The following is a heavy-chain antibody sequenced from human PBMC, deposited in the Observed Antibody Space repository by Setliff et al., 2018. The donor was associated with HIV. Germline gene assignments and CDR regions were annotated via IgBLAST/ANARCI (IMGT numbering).Heavy chain of an antibody. Sequence: RLSCAASGFIFSSYSMNWVRQAPGKGLEWVSYISSNNIDYSDSVKGRFTISRDNAKNSLYLQMNSLRAEDAAVYYCATDLHWAFDYWGQGSLVTVSS. CDR1: GFIFSSYS. CDR2: ISSNNI. V-gene: IGHV3-48*01. J-gene: IGHJ4*02. D-gene: IGHD7-27*01. CDR3: ATDLHWAFDY.